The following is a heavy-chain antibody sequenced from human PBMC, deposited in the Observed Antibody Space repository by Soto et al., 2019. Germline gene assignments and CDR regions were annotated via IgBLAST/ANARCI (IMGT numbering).Heavy chain of an antibody. J-gene: IGHJ6*02. Sequence: QVQLVQSRAEVKKPGSSVKVSCKASGGTFSSYAISWVRQAPGQGLEWMGGIIPISDTTNYAQKFQGRVTITADESTGTAYMELSSLRSEDTAVYYCARSQGSSTSLEIYYYYYYGMDVWGQGTTVTVSS. CDR1: GGTFSSYA. D-gene: IGHD2-2*01. CDR3: ARSQGSSTSLEIYYYYYYGMDV. V-gene: IGHV1-69*01. CDR2: IIPISDTT.